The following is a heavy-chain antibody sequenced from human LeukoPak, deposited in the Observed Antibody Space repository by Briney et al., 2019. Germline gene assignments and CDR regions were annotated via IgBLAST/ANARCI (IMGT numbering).Heavy chain of an antibody. D-gene: IGHD1-26*01. J-gene: IGHJ4*02. CDR1: GFTFSNYA. CDR2: ISSSGSTI. V-gene: IGHV3-48*03. Sequence: PGGSLRLSCAASGFTFSNYAMSWVRQAPGKGLEWVSYISSSGSTIYYADSVKGRFTISRDNAKNSLYLQMNSLRAEDTAVFYCARDLSGSYYDGGGYFDYWGQGTLVTVSS. CDR3: ARDLSGSYYDGGGYFDY.